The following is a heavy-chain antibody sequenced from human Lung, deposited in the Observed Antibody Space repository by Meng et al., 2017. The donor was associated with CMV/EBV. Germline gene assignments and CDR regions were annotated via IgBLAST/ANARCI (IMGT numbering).Heavy chain of an antibody. CDR3: ARDSPGGYGYFDS. J-gene: IGHJ4*02. V-gene: IGHV4-30-4*01. CDR2: IHYSGTT. D-gene: IGHD5-12*01. Sequence: QVNLRESGPGLVKPSQTLSLTCTVSDGFTTSDDYYWSWIRQPPGKGLEWIGYIHYSGTTYYNPSLKSRIAISLDTSKNQFSLNLNSVTAADAAVYYCARDSPGGYGYFDSWGQGTLVTVSS. CDR1: DGFTTSDDYY.